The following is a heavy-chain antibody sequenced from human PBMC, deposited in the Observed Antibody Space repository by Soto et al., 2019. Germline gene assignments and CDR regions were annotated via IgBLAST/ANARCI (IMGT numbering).Heavy chain of an antibody. CDR3: AKDTSNFRRGENWFDP. J-gene: IGHJ5*02. CDR1: GFTFSSYA. Sequence: GGSLRLSCAASGFTFSSYAMSWVRQAPGKGLEWVSAISGSGGSTYYADSVKGRFTISRDNSKNTLYLQMNSLRAEDTAVYYCAKDTSNFRRGENWFDPWGQGTLVTVSS. D-gene: IGHD3-10*01. CDR2: ISGSGGST. V-gene: IGHV3-23*01.